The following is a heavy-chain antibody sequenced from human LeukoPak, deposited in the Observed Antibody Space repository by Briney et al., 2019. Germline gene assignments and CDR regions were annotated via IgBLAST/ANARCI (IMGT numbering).Heavy chain of an antibody. CDR1: GFNFGDYA. J-gene: IGHJ6*02. CDR3: TRDERSSSWYDYYYYYGMDV. V-gene: IGHV3-49*04. D-gene: IGHD6-13*01. CDR2: IRSKAYGGTT. Sequence: PGGSLRLSCTASGFNFGDYAMSWVRQAPGKGLEWVGFIRSKAYGGTTEYAASVKGRFTISRDDSKSIAYLQMNSLKTEDTAVYYCTRDERSSSWYDYYYYYGMDVWGQGTTVTVSS.